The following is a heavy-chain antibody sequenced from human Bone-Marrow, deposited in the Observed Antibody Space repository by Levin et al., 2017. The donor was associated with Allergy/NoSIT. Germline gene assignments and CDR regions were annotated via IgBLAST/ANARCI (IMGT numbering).Heavy chain of an antibody. Sequence: GGSLRLSSAASGFTLSDHYMDWVRQAPGKGLEWVGRTRNKANSYTTEYAASVKGRFTISRDESKNSLYLQMNSLKTEDTAVYYCARGPAIPGNFQELDYWGQGTLVTVSS. CDR2: TRNKANSYTT. V-gene: IGHV3-72*01. J-gene: IGHJ4*02. CDR1: GFTLSDHY. D-gene: IGHD4-23*01. CDR3: ARGPAIPGNFQELDY.